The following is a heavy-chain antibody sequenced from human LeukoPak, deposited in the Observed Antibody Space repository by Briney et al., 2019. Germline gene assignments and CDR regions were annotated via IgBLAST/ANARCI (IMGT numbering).Heavy chain of an antibody. D-gene: IGHD7-27*01. J-gene: IGHJ4*02. CDR1: GGSISNGDYY. V-gene: IGHV4-30-4*02. CDR3: ASGEAVYYFDY. CDR2: IYYSGST. Sequence: SETLSLTCTVSGGSISNGDYYWSWIRQPPGKGLEWIGYIYYSGSTYYNPSLKSRVTISVDTSKNQFSLKLSSVTAADTAVYYCASGEAVYYFDYWGQGTLVTVSS.